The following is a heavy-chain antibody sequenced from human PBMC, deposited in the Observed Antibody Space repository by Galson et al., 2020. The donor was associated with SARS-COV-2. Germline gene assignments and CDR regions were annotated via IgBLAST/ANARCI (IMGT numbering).Heavy chain of an antibody. Sequence: GGSLRLSCAASGFTFSSYAMSWVRQAPGKGLEWVSSISTSGDSTYFADSVKGRFTISRDNSKNTLYLQMNSLRAEDTAVYYCAKEWQQLAQGYYFDYWGQGTLVTVSS. CDR2: ISTSGDST. V-gene: IGHV3-23*01. CDR3: AKEWQQLAQGYYFDY. J-gene: IGHJ4*02. CDR1: GFTFSSYA. D-gene: IGHD6-13*01.